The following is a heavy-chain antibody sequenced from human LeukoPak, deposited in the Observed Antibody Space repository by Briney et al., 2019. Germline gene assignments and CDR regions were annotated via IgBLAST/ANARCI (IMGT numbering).Heavy chain of an antibody. D-gene: IGHD2-15*01. CDR3: TRDLRIAPAVAFFDS. J-gene: IGHJ4*02. Sequence: GASVKVSCKVSGYRFTDHLIHWIRQAPGQGLEWMGWINPNTGDTRSAQKFQGRVAMTRVTSITTTYMELTGLESGDGAMYFCTRDLRIAPAVAFFDSWGQGTRVTVSS. V-gene: IGHV1-2*02. CDR2: INPNTGDT. CDR1: GYRFTDHL.